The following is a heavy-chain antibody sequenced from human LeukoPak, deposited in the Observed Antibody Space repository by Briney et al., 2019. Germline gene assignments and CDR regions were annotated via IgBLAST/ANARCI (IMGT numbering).Heavy chain of an antibody. V-gene: IGHV3-23*01. J-gene: IGHJ5*02. CDR1: GFIFSYYV. CDR2: ISGSGGRI. CDR3: AKEVSDYDILTGYSSYNWFDP. D-gene: IGHD3-9*01. Sequence: PGGSLRLSCAASGFIFSYYVMNWVRQAPGKGLEWVSAISGSGGRIYYADSVKGRFIISRDNSKNTLYLQMNSLRAEDTAVYYCAKEVSDYDILTGYSSYNWFDPWGQGTLVTVSS.